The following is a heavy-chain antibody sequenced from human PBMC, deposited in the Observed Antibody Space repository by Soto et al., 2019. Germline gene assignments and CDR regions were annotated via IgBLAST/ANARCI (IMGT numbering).Heavy chain of an antibody. J-gene: IGHJ5*02. Sequence: QVQLVQSGAEVKKPGASVKVSCKASGYTFTGYYMHWVRQAPGQGLEWMGWINPNSGGTNYAQKFQGWVTMTRDTSISTAYMELSRLRSDDTAGYYCAIESSDLYNWFDPWGQGTLVTVSS. CDR3: AIESSDLYNWFDP. CDR2: INPNSGGT. V-gene: IGHV1-2*04. CDR1: GYTFTGYY. D-gene: IGHD3-10*01.